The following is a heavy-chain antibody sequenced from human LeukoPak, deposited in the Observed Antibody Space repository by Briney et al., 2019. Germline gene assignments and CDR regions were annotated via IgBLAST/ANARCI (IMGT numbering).Heavy chain of an antibody. V-gene: IGHV4-34*01. J-gene: IGHJ3*02. CDR1: GGSFSGYY. D-gene: IGHD5-18*01. Sequence: NPSETLSLTCAVYGGSFSGYYWSWIRQPPGKGLEWIGEINHSGSTNYNPSLKNRVTISVDTSKNQFSLKLSSVTAADTAVYYCARGKDTAMGTAFDIWGQGTMVTVSS. CDR3: ARGKDTAMGTAFDI. CDR2: INHSGST.